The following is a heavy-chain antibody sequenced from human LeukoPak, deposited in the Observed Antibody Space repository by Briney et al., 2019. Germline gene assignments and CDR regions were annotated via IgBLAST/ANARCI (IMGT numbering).Heavy chain of an antibody. CDR2: IIPIFGTA. CDR1: GYTFTGYY. Sequence: GASVKVSCKASGYTFTGYYMHWVRQAPGQGLEWMGRIIPIFGTANYAQKFQGRVTITTDESTSTAYMELSSLRSEDTAVYYCAREGAIVVVITTSHYFDYWGQGTLVTVSS. V-gene: IGHV1-69*05. J-gene: IGHJ4*02. D-gene: IGHD3-22*01. CDR3: AREGAIVVVITTSHYFDY.